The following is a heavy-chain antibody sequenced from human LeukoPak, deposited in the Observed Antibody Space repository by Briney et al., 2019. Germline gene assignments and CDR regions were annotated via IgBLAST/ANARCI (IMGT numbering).Heavy chain of an antibody. V-gene: IGHV4-59*01. J-gene: IGHJ4*02. D-gene: IGHD6-19*01. Sequence: PSETLSLTCTVSGGSINSYYWSWIRQPPGKGLEWIGYIYYSGSTNYNPSLKSRVTISVDTSKNQFSLKLSSVTAADTAVYYCASGSGWYLPGGFDYWGQGTLVTVSS. CDR3: ASGSGWYLPGGFDY. CDR1: GGSINSYY. CDR2: IYYSGST.